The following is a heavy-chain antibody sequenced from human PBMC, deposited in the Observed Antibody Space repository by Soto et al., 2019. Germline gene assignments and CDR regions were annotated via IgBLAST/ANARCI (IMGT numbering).Heavy chain of an antibody. CDR3: ARPSYDILTGANDAFDI. J-gene: IGHJ3*02. CDR1: GGSISSYY. V-gene: IGHV4-59*08. D-gene: IGHD3-9*01. CDR2: IYYSGST. Sequence: PSETLSLTCTVSGGSISSYYWSWIRQPPGKGLEWIGYIYYSGSTNYNPSLKSRVTISVDTSKNQFSLKLSSVTAADTAVYYCARPSYDILTGANDAFDIWGQGTMVTVSS.